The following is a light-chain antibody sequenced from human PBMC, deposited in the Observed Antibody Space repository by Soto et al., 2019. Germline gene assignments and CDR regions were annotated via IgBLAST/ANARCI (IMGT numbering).Light chain of an antibody. CDR3: QQYGSSGT. CDR2: GAS. V-gene: IGKV3-20*01. J-gene: IGKJ1*01. CDR1: QSVSNNY. Sequence: DNLLTRSPCAVSLSQEEVATLSCRASQSVSNNYLAWYQQKPGQAPRLLIYGASNRATGIPDRFSGSGSGTDFTLTISRLEPEDFAVYYCQQYGSSGTFGQGTKVDIK.